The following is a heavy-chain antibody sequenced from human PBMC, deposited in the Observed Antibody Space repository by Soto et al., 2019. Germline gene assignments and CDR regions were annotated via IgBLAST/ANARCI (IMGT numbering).Heavy chain of an antibody. CDR1: GGIISRRTYY. CDR3: AREPAITVTYFNGMSR. J-gene: IGHJ6*02. V-gene: IGHV4-39*02. D-gene: IGHD4-4*01. CDR2: MYYCGSA. Sequence: PSETLSLTCTVSGGIISRRTYYWGWIRTPPGRGLEWFASMYYCGSAYYIQSCNSRVTISVDTSKSQVSLKLTSVTSADTAAYDCAREPAITVTYFNGMSRWGQGTTVTVSS.